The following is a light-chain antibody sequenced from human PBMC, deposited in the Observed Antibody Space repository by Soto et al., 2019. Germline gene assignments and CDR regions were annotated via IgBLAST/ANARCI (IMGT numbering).Light chain of an antibody. V-gene: IGKV3-15*01. CDR1: QSVSTN. CDR2: GAS. Sequence: EIVMTQSPPTLSVSPGERVTLSCRASQSVSTNVAWYQQKPGLAPRLLIYGASTRATGIPANFSGSGSGTEFTLTISSLQSTDFAVYYCQQYKDWPLTFGGGTQVEIK. J-gene: IGKJ4*01. CDR3: QQYKDWPLT.